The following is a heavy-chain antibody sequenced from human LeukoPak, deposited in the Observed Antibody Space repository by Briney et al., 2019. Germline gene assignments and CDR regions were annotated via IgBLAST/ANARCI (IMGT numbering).Heavy chain of an antibody. D-gene: IGHD2-15*01. J-gene: IGHJ4*02. CDR2: ISYDGSKK. Sequence: QPGRSLRLSCAASGFTFSSYGIHWVRQAPGKGLEWVAVISYDGSKKYYADSVKGRFTISRDNSKNTLYLQMNSLRAEDTAVYYCAKDACSGGSCYPIDLFDYWGQGTLVTVSS. CDR3: AKDACSGGSCYPIDLFDY. CDR1: GFTFSSYG. V-gene: IGHV3-30*18.